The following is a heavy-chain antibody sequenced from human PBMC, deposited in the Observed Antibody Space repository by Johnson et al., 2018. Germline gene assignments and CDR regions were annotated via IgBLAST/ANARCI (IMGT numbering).Heavy chain of an antibody. CDR2: IWSDVSTK. Sequence: VRLGEAGGGVVEHGRSRGLCCAASGFILSSYGMHWVRQAPGKGLEWVAVIWSDVSTKYYADSVKGRFTISRDSSKNTLYLQMNSLRAEDTAVYYCARDVTATGDAFDIWGLGTMVTVSS. V-gene: IGHV3-33*01. CDR3: ARDVTATGDAFDI. J-gene: IGHJ3*02. CDR1: GFILSSYG. D-gene: IGHD2-21*02.